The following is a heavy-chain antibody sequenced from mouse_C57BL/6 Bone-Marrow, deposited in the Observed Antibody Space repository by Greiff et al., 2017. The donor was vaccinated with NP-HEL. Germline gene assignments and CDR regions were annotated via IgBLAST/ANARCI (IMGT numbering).Heavy chain of an antibody. CDR2: ISSGGSYT. D-gene: IGHD1-1*01. CDR3: ARQPLYYGSSLWFAY. J-gene: IGHJ3*01. CDR1: GFTFSDYY. V-gene: IGHV5-6*01. Sequence: EVQGVESGGGLVQPGGSLKLSCAASGFTFSDYYMYWVRQTPEKRLEWVAYISSGGSYTYYPDSVKGRFTISRDNAKNTLYLQMSSLKSEDTAMYYCARQPLYYGSSLWFAYWGQGTLVTVSA.